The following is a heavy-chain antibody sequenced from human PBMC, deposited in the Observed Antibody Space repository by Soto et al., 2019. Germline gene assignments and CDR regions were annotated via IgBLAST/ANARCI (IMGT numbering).Heavy chain of an antibody. CDR1: GVTLDDYA. CDR3: AKDWGPSGYSSSWLYYYGMDV. J-gene: IGHJ6*02. CDR2: ISWNSGSI. D-gene: IGHD6-13*01. V-gene: IGHV3-9*01. Sequence: SLRLACSASGVTLDDYAIHWVRQAPGKGLEWVSGISWNSGSIGYADSVKGRFTISRDNAKNSLYLQMNSLRAEDTALYYCAKDWGPSGYSSSWLYYYGMDVWGQGTTVTVSS.